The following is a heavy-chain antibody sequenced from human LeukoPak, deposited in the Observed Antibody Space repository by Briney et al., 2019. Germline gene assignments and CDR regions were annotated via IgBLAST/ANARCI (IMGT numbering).Heavy chain of an antibody. J-gene: IGHJ4*02. D-gene: IGHD6-19*01. CDR3: ARSGSGWTDFDY. CDR2: IYYSGST. Sequence: SETLSLTCAVYGGSFSGYYWHWIRQHPGKGLEWIGYIYYSGSTYSNPPLRGRVTISIDTSKNQFSLKLSSVTVADTAVYYCARSGSGWTDFDYWGQGTLVTVSS. V-gene: IGHV4-31*11. CDR1: GGSFSGYY.